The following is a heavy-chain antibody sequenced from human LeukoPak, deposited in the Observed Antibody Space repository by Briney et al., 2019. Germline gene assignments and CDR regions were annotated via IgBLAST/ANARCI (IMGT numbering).Heavy chain of an antibody. CDR2: INHSGST. CDR1: GGSFSGYY. CDR3: ARGPPDFGPYYYYYMDV. D-gene: IGHD3-3*01. J-gene: IGHJ6*03. Sequence: SETLSLTCAVYGGSFSGYYWSWIRQPPGKGLEWIGEINHSGSTNYNPSLKSRVTISVDTSKNQFSLKLSSVTAADTAVYYCARGPPDFGPYYYYYMDVWGKGTTVTVSS. V-gene: IGHV4-34*01.